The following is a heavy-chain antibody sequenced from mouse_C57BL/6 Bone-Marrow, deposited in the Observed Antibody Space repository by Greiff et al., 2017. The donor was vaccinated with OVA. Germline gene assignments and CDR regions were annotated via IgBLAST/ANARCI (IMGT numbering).Heavy chain of an antibody. V-gene: IGHV5-6*01. CDR1: GFTFSSYG. J-gene: IGHJ2*01. CDR2: ISSGGSYT. Sequence: EVHLVESGGDLVKPGGSLKLSCAASGFTFSSYGMSWVRQTPDKRLEWVATISSGGSYTYYPDSVKRRFTISRDNAKNTLYLQMSSLKSEDTAMYYCARQGIDSDYSNLRYWGQGTTLTVSS. CDR3: ARQGIDSDYSNLRY. D-gene: IGHD2-5*01.